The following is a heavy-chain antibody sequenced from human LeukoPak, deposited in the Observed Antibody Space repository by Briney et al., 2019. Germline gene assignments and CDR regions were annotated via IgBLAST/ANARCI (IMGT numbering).Heavy chain of an antibody. Sequence: GASVKVSCKASGYTFATYGFCWVRQAPGHGLERMGWISANTGKTDYAQKFQGRVTMTTDTSTSTAYMELLSLRPDDTAVYYCAKVAGDRMDYWGQGTLLTVSS. CDR3: AKVAGDRMDY. CDR1: GYTFATYG. V-gene: IGHV1-18*01. D-gene: IGHD6-13*01. CDR2: ISANTGKT. J-gene: IGHJ4*02.